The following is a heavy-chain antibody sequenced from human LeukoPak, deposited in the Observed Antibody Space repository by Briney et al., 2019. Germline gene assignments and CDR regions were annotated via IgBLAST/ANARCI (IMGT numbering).Heavy chain of an antibody. J-gene: IGHJ6*02. CDR1: GFTFSSYW. V-gene: IGHV3-7*03. Sequence: GGSLRLPCAASGFTFSSYWMNWARQAPGKGLEWVASINHNGNVNYYVDSVKGRFTISRDNAKNSLYLQMSNLRTEDTAVYFCARGGGLDVWGQGATVTVSS. CDR2: INHNGNVN. CDR3: ARGGGLDV. D-gene: IGHD3-16*01.